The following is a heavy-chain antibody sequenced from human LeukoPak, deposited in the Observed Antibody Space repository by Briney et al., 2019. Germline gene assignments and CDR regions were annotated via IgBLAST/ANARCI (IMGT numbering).Heavy chain of an antibody. V-gene: IGHV1-2*02. J-gene: IGHJ1*01. CDR1: GYTFTGYY. Sequence: ASVKVSCKASGYTFTGYYMHWVRQAPGQGLEWMGWINPNSGGPNYAQKFQGRVTMTRDTSISTAYMELSRLRSDDTAVYYCARDGLVRWLVRRNFQHWGQGTLVTVSS. D-gene: IGHD6-19*01. CDR3: ARDGLVRWLVRRNFQH. CDR2: INPNSGGP.